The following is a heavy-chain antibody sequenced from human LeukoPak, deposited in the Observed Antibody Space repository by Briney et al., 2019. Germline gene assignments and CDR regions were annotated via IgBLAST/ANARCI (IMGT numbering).Heavy chain of an antibody. Sequence: GGSLRLSCAGSGFTFDDYAMHWVRQAPGKGLEWVSGISWNSGTIGYADSVKGRFTISRDNAKNSLYLRMNSLRAEDTAFYYCAKDKDHRLDYFDYWGQGTLVTVSS. CDR3: AKDKDHRLDYFDY. J-gene: IGHJ4*02. V-gene: IGHV3-9*01. CDR2: ISWNSGTI. CDR1: GFTFDDYA. D-gene: IGHD1-14*01.